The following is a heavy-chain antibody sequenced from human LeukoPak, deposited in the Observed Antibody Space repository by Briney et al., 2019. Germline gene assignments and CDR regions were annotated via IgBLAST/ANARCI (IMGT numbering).Heavy chain of an antibody. CDR2: ISSSSSYI. CDR1: GFTFSSYS. J-gene: IGHJ4*02. Sequence: GGSLRLSCAASGFTFSSYSMNWVRQAPGKGLEWVSSISSSSSYIYYADSVKGRFTISRDNSKNTLYLQMNSLRAEDTAVYYCAKAGGSYCSHWGQGTLVTVSS. D-gene: IGHD1-26*01. V-gene: IGHV3-21*01. CDR3: AKAGGSYCSH.